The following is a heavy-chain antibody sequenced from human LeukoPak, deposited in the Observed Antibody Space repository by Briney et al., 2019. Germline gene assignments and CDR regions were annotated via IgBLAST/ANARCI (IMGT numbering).Heavy chain of an antibody. D-gene: IGHD2-15*01. CDR2: INPNSGGT. V-gene: IGHV1-2*02. Sequence: ASVKVSCKASGYTFTGYYMHWVRHAPRQGLERMGLINPNSGGTNYAQKFQGRVTMTRDTSISTDYMELSRLRSDDTAVYYCARDGAYCSGGSCYFGINTRSHFDYWGQGTLVTVSS. J-gene: IGHJ4*02. CDR3: ARDGAYCSGGSCYFGINTRSHFDY. CDR1: GYTFTGYY.